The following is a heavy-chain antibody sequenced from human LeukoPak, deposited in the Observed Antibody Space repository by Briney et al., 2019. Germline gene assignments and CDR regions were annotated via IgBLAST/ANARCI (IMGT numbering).Heavy chain of an antibody. CDR3: ARDDKAYYDSSGYAFDI. CDR1: GYTFTGYY. J-gene: IGHJ3*02. V-gene: IGHV1-2*06. D-gene: IGHD3-22*01. Sequence: ASVKVSCKASGYTFTGYYMHWVGQAPGQGLEWMGRINPNSGGTNYAQKFQGRVTMTRDTSISTAYMDLSSLISDDTAVYYCARDDKAYYDSSGYAFDIWGQGTMVTVSS. CDR2: INPNSGGT.